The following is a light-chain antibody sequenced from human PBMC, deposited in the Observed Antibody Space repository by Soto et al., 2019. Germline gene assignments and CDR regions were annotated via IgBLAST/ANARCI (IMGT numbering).Light chain of an antibody. CDR2: GNS. V-gene: IGLV1-40*01. Sequence: QSVLTQPPSVSVAPGQRVTISCTGSRSNIGAGYDVHWYQQLPGTAPKLLIYGNSNRPSGVPDRFSGSKSGTSASLAITGLQEEYEADYYCQSYDRSLPVVFGGGTKVTVL. J-gene: IGLJ2*01. CDR3: QSYDRSLPVV. CDR1: RSNIGAGYD.